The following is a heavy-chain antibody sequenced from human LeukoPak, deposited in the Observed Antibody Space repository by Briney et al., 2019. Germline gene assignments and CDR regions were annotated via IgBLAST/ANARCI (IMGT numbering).Heavy chain of an antibody. CDR2: VFCGGST. Sequence: SETLSLTCAVSGYSISSGIYYWGWIRQPPGKGLEWIGGVFCGGSTYYNPSLKSRVTISVDTSKNQFSLQLSFLTAADTAMYYCAAGFDYWGQGTLVTVSS. J-gene: IGHJ4*02. V-gene: IGHV4-39*01. CDR1: GYSISSGIYY. CDR3: AAGFDY.